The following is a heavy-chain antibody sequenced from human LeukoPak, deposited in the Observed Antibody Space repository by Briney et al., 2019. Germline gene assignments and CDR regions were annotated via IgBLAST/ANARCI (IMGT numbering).Heavy chain of an antibody. V-gene: IGHV4-38-2*01. CDR2: IYHSGST. CDR1: GYSISSGYY. CDR3: ARHTVGATPFDY. J-gene: IGHJ4*02. D-gene: IGHD1-26*01. Sequence: WETLSLTCAVSGYSISSGYYWGCIRQPPGKGLEWSGSIYHSGSTYYNASLKSRFTISVHTSKNQFSLKLSSVTAAGTAVYYCARHTVGATPFDYWGQGTLVTVSS.